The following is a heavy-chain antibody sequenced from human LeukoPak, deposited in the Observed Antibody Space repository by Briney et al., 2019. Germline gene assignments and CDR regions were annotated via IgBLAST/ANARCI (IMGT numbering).Heavy chain of an antibody. CDR2: IVPIFGTA. Sequence: SVKVSCKASGGTFSSYAISWVRQAPGQGLEWMGGIVPIFGTANYAQKFQGRVTITADESTSTAYMELSRLRSDDTAVYYCARQLLSRGWFDPWGQGTLVTVSS. J-gene: IGHJ5*02. CDR1: GGTFSSYA. V-gene: IGHV1-69*13. D-gene: IGHD3-10*01. CDR3: ARQLLSRGWFDP.